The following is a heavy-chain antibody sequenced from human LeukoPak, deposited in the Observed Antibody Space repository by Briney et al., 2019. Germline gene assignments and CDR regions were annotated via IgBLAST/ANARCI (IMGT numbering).Heavy chain of an antibody. CDR2: ISSSSSTI. D-gene: IGHD5-18*01. Sequence: GGSLRLSCAASGFTFSSYSMNWVRQAPGKGLEWVSYISSSSSTIYYADSMKGRFTISRDNAKNSLYLQMNSLRAEDTAVYYCARVGYSYELYWGQGTLVTVSS. J-gene: IGHJ4*02. CDR1: GFTFSSYS. CDR3: ARVGYSYELY. V-gene: IGHV3-48*04.